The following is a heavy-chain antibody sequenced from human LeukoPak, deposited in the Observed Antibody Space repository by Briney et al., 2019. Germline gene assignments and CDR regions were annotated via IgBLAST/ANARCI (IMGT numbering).Heavy chain of an antibody. CDR2: ISNDSVDK. D-gene: IGHD3-3*01. Sequence: PGGSLRLSCVGSGFMFSDYYMSWIRQAPGKGLEWVSYISNDSVDKYYVDSVRGRFTISRGNAKKSMYLQMSGLRVEDTAVYYCARRDWVSGAVRAFDIWGQGTMVTVSS. CDR1: GFMFSDYY. J-gene: IGHJ3*02. CDR3: ARRDWVSGAVRAFDI. V-gene: IGHV3-11*04.